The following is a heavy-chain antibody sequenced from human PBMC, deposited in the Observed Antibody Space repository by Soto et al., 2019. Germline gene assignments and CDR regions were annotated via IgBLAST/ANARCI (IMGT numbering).Heavy chain of an antibody. CDR1: GDSVSSNSSA. Sequence: SQTLSLTCAISGDSVSSNSSAWNWIRQSPSRGLEWLGRTYYRSKWYNDYAVSVKSRITINPDTSKNQFSLQLNSVTPEDTAVYYCARGIAARQGRYYYYYGMDVWGQGSTLTVSS. J-gene: IGHJ6*02. CDR2: TYYRSKWYN. CDR3: ARGIAARQGRYYYYYGMDV. D-gene: IGHD6-6*01. V-gene: IGHV6-1*01.